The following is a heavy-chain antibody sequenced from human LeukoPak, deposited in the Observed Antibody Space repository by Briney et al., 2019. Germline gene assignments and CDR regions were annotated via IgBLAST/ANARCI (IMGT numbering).Heavy chain of an antibody. CDR1: GYTFTSYG. CDR2: ISAYNGNT. J-gene: IGHJ1*01. CDR3: ARPQLLGGSYSAEYFQH. D-gene: IGHD1-26*01. Sequence: GASVKVSCKASGYTFTSYGISWVRQAPGQGLEWMGWISAYNGNTNYAQKLQGRVTMTTDTSTSTAYMELRSLRSDDTAVYYCARPQLLGGSYSAEYFQHWGQGTLVTVSS. V-gene: IGHV1-18*01.